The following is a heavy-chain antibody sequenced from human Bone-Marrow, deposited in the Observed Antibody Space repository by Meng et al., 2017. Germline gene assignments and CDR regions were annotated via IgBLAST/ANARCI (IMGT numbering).Heavy chain of an antibody. CDR2: INSDGSIT. D-gene: IGHD6-25*01. Sequence: EVQLVAPGGGLVQPGESLRLSCAASGFTFSTYWMHWVRQAAGKGRVWVSHINSDGSITGYADSVKGRFTISTDNAKNTLFLQMSSLRAEDTAVYYCARAPGIAAAAWGQGALVTVSS. CDR1: GFTFSTYW. CDR3: ARAPGIAAAA. J-gene: IGHJ4*02. V-gene: IGHV3-74*02.